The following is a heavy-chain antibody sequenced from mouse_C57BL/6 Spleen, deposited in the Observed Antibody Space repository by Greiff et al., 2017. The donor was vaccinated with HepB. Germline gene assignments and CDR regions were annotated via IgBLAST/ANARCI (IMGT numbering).Heavy chain of an antibody. CDR2: IRSKSNNYAT. D-gene: IGHD3-3*01. V-gene: IGHV10-1*01. J-gene: IGHJ4*01. Sequence: EVQVVESGGGLVQPKGSLKLSCAASGFSFNTYAMNWVRQAPGKGLEWVARIRSKSNNYATYYADSVKDRFTISRDDSESMLYLQMNNLKTEDTAMYYCVRHVGWGAMDYWGQGTSVTVSS. CDR1: GFSFNTYA. CDR3: VRHVGWGAMDY.